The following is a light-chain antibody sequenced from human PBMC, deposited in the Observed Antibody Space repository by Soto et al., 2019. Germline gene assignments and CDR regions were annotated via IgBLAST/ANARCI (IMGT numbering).Light chain of an antibody. CDR2: AAS. CDR1: QSVSSSY. J-gene: IGKJ3*01. CDR3: QQYGSSPST. Sequence: EIVLTQSPGTLSLSPGERATLSCRASQSVSSSYLAWYQQKPGQAPRLLMYAASSRATGIPDRFSGSGSGTDFTLTISRLEPEDFAVYYCQQYGSSPSTFGPGTKVDIK. V-gene: IGKV3-20*01.